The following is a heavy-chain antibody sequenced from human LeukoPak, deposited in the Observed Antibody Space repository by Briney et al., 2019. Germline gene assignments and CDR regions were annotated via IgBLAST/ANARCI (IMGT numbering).Heavy chain of an antibody. CDR2: IIPIFGTA. J-gene: IGHJ6*03. V-gene: IGHV1-69*05. D-gene: IGHD6-13*01. CDR3: AGPGQIDSSSWVWYYYMDV. Sequence: SVKVSCKASGGTFSSYAISWVRQAPGQGLEWMGGIIPIFGTANYAQKFQGRVTITTDDSTSTAYMELSSLRSEDTAVYYCAGPGQIDSSSWVWYYYMDVWGKGTTVTVSS. CDR1: GGTFSSYA.